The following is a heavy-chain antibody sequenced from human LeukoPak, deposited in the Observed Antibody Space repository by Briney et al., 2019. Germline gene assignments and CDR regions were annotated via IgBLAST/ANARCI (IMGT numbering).Heavy chain of an antibody. CDR2: ISGDGGST. J-gene: IGHJ4*02. CDR1: GFTFSSYW. Sequence: GGSLRLSCAVSGFTFSSYWMHWVRQAPGKGLEWVSLISGDGGSTYYADSVKGRFTISRDNSKNSLYLQMNSLRTEDTALYYCAKDRGGSYWGDYWGQGTLVTVSS. CDR3: AKDRGGSYWGDY. V-gene: IGHV3-43*02. D-gene: IGHD1-26*01.